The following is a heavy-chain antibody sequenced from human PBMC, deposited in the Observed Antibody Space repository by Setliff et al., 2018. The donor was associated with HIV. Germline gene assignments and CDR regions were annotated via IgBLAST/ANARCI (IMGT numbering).Heavy chain of an antibody. V-gene: IGHV4-34*01. J-gene: IGHJ6*02. CDR1: GGSFSGFY. CDR3: ARVVWMAAAGTIDYYYYGMDI. Sequence: SETLSLTCAVYGGSFSGFYWNWIRQPPGKGLEWIGEINHSGSTNYNPSLKSRVTISVDTSKIQFSLKLRSVTAADTAVYYCARVVWMAAAGTIDYYYYGMDIWGQGTTVTVSS. CDR2: INHSGST. D-gene: IGHD6-13*01.